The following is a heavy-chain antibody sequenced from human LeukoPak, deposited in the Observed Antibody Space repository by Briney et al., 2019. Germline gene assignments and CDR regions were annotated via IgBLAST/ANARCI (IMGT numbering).Heavy chain of an antibody. D-gene: IGHD3-22*01. Sequence: GGSLRLSCAASGLTVSSNCMSWDRQAPGKGLEWVSFIYSGGSTYYTDSVKGRFTISRDNSKNTLYLQMNSLRAEDTAVYYCARRAGDYSHPYDYWGQGILVTVSS. CDR1: GLTVSSNC. CDR3: ARRAGDYSHPYDY. J-gene: IGHJ4*02. CDR2: IYSGGST. V-gene: IGHV3-53*01.